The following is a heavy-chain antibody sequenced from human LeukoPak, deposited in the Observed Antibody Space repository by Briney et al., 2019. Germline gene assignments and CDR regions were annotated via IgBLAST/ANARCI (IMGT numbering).Heavy chain of an antibody. Sequence: GESLRISCYGSGYSFSTYWIAWVRQMPGKGLKWVGIIYPGDSDTKYSPSFQGQVAISVDNSINTAYLQWSSLKASDNAIYYCPRLGRRRYCDGDCIGLDFWGQGTPVTVSS. CDR2: IYPGDSDT. CDR3: PRLGRRRYCDGDCIGLDF. V-gene: IGHV5-51*01. CDR1: GYSFSTYW. J-gene: IGHJ4*02. D-gene: IGHD2-21*02.